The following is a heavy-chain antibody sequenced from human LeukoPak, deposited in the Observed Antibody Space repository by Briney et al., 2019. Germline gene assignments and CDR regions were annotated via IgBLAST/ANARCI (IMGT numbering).Heavy chain of an antibody. CDR1: GYTFTSYD. V-gene: IGHV1-8*03. Sequence: ASVKVSCKASGYTFTSYDINWVRQATGQGLEWMGWMNPNSGNTGYAQKFQGRVTITRNTSISTAYMELSSLRSEDTAVYYCARTPRPYYDFWSGYYSRYYYYYYYMDVWGKGTTVTVSS. J-gene: IGHJ6*03. CDR2: MNPNSGNT. D-gene: IGHD3-3*01. CDR3: ARTPRPYYDFWSGYYSRYYYYYYYMDV.